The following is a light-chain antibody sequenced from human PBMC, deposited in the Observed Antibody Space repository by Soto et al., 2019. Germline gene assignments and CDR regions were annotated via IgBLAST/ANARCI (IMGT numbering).Light chain of an antibody. CDR2: SNN. Sequence: QSALTQPPSASGTPGQRVTISCSGSSSNIGSNTVTWYQQLPGTAPKLLIYSNNQRPSGVPDRFSGSKSGTSASLAISGLQSEDEADYYCAAWDDSLSYVFGTGTKSPS. CDR3: AAWDDSLSYV. CDR1: SSNIGSNT. V-gene: IGLV1-44*01. J-gene: IGLJ1*01.